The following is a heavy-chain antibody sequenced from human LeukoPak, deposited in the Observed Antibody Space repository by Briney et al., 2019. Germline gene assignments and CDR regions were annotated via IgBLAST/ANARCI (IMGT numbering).Heavy chain of an antibody. CDR2: MSYTWNT. CDR3: TRGPQGSSTWYPI. D-gene: IGHD6-13*01. J-gene: IGHJ3*02. Sequence: TSETLSLSCTVSGGSISSNNYYWGWIRQPPGKGLEWLGSMSYTWNTYNNPSLKSRVTISVDTSKNQFSLRLSSVTAADTAVYFCTRGPQGSSTWYPIWGQGTMVTVSS. V-gene: IGHV4-39*01. CDR1: GGSISSNNYY.